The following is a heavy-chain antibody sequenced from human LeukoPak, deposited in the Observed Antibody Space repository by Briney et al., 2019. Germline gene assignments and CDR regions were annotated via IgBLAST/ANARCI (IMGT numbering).Heavy chain of an antibody. J-gene: IGHJ3*02. Sequence: GESLKISCKASGYSFTSYWIGWVRQMPEKGLERMGIVYPGDSDTRYSPSFQGQVTISADKSISTAYLQWSSLKASDTAMYYCARERSSGYYTEDAFDIWGQGTMVTVSS. D-gene: IGHD3-22*01. CDR3: ARERSSGYYTEDAFDI. CDR2: VYPGDSDT. V-gene: IGHV5-51*01. CDR1: GYSFTSYW.